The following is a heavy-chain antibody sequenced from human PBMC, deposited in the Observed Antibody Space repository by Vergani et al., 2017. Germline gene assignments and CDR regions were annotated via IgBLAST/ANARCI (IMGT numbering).Heavy chain of an antibody. V-gene: IGHV5-51*03. CDR2: IYPGNSET. J-gene: IGHJ6*03. CDR1: GYSFSRNW. CDR3: ARVYCRGMSCAGTDYFYHIDV. Sequence: EVQLEQSGAAVKKPGESLEISCKGSGYSFSRNWIAWGRERTGQGLEWMGLIYPGNSETRNNPSFRGQVTMSVDKSISAAYLQWSSLKASDSSMYYCARVYCRGMSCAGTDYFYHIDVWGKGTTVTVS. D-gene: IGHD3/OR15-3a*01.